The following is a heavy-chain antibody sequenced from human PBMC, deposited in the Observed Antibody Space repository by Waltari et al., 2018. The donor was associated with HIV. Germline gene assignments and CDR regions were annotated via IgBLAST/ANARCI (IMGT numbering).Heavy chain of an antibody. CDR1: GGSISSSSYY. Sequence: QLQLQESGPGLVKPSETLSLTCTVSGGSISSSSYYWGWIRQPPGKGLEWIGSIYYSGSTYYNLSLKSRVTISVDTSKNQFSLKLSSVTAADTAVYYCARRPGDGYNYYYYYGMDVWGQGTTVTVSS. V-gene: IGHV4-39*01. D-gene: IGHD5-12*01. J-gene: IGHJ6*02. CDR3: ARRPGDGYNYYYYYGMDV. CDR2: IYYSGST.